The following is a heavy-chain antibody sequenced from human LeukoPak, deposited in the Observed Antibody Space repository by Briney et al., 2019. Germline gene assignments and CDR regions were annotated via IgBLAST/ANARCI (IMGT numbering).Heavy chain of an antibody. D-gene: IGHD6-13*01. Sequence: GGSLRLSCAASGFTFSSYGMHWVRQAPGKGLEWVAVIWYDGSNKYYADSVKGRFTISRDNSKNTLYLQMNSLRAEDTAVYYCARITQQLYYYGMDVWGQGTTVTVSS. CDR1: GFTFSSYG. J-gene: IGHJ6*02. CDR3: ARITQQLYYYGMDV. CDR2: IWYDGSNK. V-gene: IGHV3-33*01.